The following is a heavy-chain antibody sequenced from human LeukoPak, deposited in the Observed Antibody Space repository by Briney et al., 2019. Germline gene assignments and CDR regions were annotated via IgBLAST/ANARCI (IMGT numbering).Heavy chain of an antibody. Sequence: PSETLSLTCTVSGGSISNYYWSWIRQPPGKGLEWIGYIYYSGSTNYNPSLKSRVTMSVDTSKNQFSLKLSSVTAADTAVYYCARDSRGAGWYVIDYWGQGTLVTVSS. CDR3: ARDSRGAGWYVIDY. J-gene: IGHJ4*02. CDR2: IYYSGST. V-gene: IGHV4-59*12. D-gene: IGHD6-19*01. CDR1: GGSISNYY.